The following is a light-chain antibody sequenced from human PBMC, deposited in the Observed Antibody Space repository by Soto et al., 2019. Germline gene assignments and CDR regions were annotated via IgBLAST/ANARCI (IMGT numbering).Light chain of an antibody. CDR3: QQYDSSPRT. V-gene: IGKV3-15*01. CDR1: ESVRSK. J-gene: IGKJ1*01. Sequence: VTKQSPSTLSVYPGERDTLPCRASESVRSKLVWYQQKPGPAPRLLIHDASTRATGIPARFSGSASGTEFILTISSVESEDFAVYYCQQYDSSPRTFGEGTKVDIK. CDR2: DAS.